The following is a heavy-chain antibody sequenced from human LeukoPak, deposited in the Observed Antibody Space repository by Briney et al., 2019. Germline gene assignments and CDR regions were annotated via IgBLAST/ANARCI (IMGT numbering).Heavy chain of an antibody. J-gene: IGHJ5*02. CDR2: IYPGDSDT. Sequence: GESLKISCKGSGYSFTSYWIGWVRQMPGKGLEWMGIIYPGDSDTRYSPSFQGQVTISADKSISTAYLQWSSLKASDTAMYYCARQGSSGYYYDDWFDPWGQGTLVTVSS. D-gene: IGHD3-22*01. CDR3: ARQGSSGYYYDDWFDP. CDR1: GYSFTSYW. V-gene: IGHV5-51*01.